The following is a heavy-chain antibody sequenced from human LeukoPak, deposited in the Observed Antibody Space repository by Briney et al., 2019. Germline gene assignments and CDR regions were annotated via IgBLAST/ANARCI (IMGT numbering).Heavy chain of an antibody. J-gene: IGHJ1*01. V-gene: IGHV4-39*02. CDR3: ARRRYYDRTGYFD. CDR1: GDSISASSYY. Sequence: SETLSLTCTVSGDSISASSYYWGWIRQPPGQGLEWIGEIYYSGRTYYNPSLRSRVSISLDTSKNHFSLNLNFATAADTAKYYCARRRYYDRTGYFDWGRGSVVIVSS. CDR2: IYYSGRT. D-gene: IGHD3-22*01.